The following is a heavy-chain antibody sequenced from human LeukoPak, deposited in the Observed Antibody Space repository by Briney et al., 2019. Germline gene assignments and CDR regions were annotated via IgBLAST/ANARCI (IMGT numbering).Heavy chain of an antibody. J-gene: IGHJ6*03. CDR2: IYYSGST. Sequence: SETLSLTCIVSGGSISSYYWSWIRQPPGEVLEWVGYIYYSGSTNYNPSLKRRVTIPVDTSKNQFSRNLSSVTPAATAVYSVPRTPPSNSSGWYSYYYMDVWGKGTTVAVSS. CDR3: PRTPPSNSSGWYSYYYMDV. CDR1: GGSISSYY. D-gene: IGHD6-19*01. V-gene: IGHV4-59*01.